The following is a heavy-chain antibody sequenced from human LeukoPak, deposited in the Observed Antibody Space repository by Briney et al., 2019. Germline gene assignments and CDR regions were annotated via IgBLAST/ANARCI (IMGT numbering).Heavy chain of an antibody. CDR1: GFTFSSYE. J-gene: IGHJ5*02. D-gene: IGHD1-1*01. Sequence: GGSLRLSCAASGFTFSSYEMSWVRQAPGKGLEWVSYIDFMGTSIYYADSVKGRFTISRDDARNSLYLHMNSLRPEDTAVYYCARMEIALLRGWFDPWGQGTLVTVSS. CDR2: IDFMGTSI. V-gene: IGHV3-48*03. CDR3: ARMEIALLRGWFDP.